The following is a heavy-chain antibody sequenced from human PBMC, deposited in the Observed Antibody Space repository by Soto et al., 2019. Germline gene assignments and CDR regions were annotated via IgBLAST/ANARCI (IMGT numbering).Heavy chain of an antibody. CDR2: ISGSGGST. V-gene: IGHV3-23*01. D-gene: IGHD3-3*01. CDR3: AKGITIFGVIIAGDYYYGVDV. J-gene: IGHJ6*02. Sequence: EVQLLESGGGLAQPGGSLRLSCAASGFAFSSFAMSWVRQSPGKGLEWVSTISGSGGSTYSADSVKGRFIISTDNSKNTLYVQMNSLRAEDTAVYYCAKGITIFGVIIAGDYYYGVDVCGQGTTVTVPS. CDR1: GFAFSSFA.